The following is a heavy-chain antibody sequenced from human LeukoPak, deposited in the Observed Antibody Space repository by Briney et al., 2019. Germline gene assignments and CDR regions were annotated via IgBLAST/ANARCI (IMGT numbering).Heavy chain of an antibody. Sequence: SETLSLTCTVSGGSISSYYWSWIRQPAGKGLEWIGRIHTSGSTNYNPSLKSRVTMSVDTSKNQFSLKLSSVTAADTAVYYCARAPGGWLVPYYYYMDVWGKGTTVTISS. D-gene: IGHD6-19*01. J-gene: IGHJ6*03. CDR2: IHTSGST. CDR3: ARAPGGWLVPYYYYMDV. V-gene: IGHV4-4*07. CDR1: GGSISSYY.